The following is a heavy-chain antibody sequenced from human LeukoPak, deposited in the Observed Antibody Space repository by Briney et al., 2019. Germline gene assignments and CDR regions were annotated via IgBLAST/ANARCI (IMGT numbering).Heavy chain of an antibody. V-gene: IGHV4-34*01. Sequence: SETLSLTCAVYGGSFSGYYWSWIRQPPGKGREWIGEINHSGSTNYNPSLKSRVTISVDTSKNQFSLKLSSVTAADTAVYYCARALSSSWYKNWFDPWGQGTLVTVSS. J-gene: IGHJ5*02. CDR3: ARALSSSWYKNWFDP. CDR1: GGSFSGYY. D-gene: IGHD6-13*01. CDR2: INHSGST.